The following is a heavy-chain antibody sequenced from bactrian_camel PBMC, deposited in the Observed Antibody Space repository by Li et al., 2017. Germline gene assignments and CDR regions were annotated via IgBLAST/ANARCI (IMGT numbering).Heavy chain of an antibody. CDR1: GSTTSLNC. Sequence: VQLVESGGGSVQPGGSLTLSCVVSGSTTSLNCMAWFRQAPGKEREGVARINTRYGVTYYADSVKGRFTISQGNSKNSLYLQMNSLKPEDTAMYYCAAVRYGGSWYPLCRARSADFGYWGQGTQVTVS. CDR3: AAVRYGGSWYPLCRARSADFGY. J-gene: IGHJ6*01. D-gene: IGHD6*01. V-gene: IGHV3S54*01. CDR2: INTRYGVT.